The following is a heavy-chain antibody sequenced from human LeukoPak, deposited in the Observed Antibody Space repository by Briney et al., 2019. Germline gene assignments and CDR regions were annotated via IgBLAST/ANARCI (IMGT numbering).Heavy chain of an antibody. D-gene: IGHD1-26*01. V-gene: IGHV4-34*01. CDR2: INHSGST. CDR1: GGSFSGYY. Sequence: SETLSLTCAVYGGSFSGYYWSWIRQPPGKGLEWIGEINHSGSTNYNPSLKSRVTISVDTSKNQFSLKLSSVTAADTAVYYCARTLRYSGSGSWGQGTLVTVSS. CDR3: ARTLRYSGSGS. J-gene: IGHJ4*02.